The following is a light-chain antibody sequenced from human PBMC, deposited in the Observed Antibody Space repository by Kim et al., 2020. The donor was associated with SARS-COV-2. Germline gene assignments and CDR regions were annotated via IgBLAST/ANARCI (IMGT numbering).Light chain of an antibody. V-gene: IGLV3-1*01. CDR3: HVWDSDTAV. Sequence: SYELTQPPSVSVSPGQTATITCSGDTLGDRYVCWYQQKSGQSPGLVIYRDTQRPSGNPERFSGSNSGKTATLTISGTQAMDEADYYCHVWDSDTAVFGRG. J-gene: IGLJ2*01. CDR1: TLGDRY. CDR2: RDT.